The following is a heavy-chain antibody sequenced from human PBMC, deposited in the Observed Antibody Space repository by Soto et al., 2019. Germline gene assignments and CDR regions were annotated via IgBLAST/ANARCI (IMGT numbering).Heavy chain of an antibody. J-gene: IGHJ4*02. V-gene: IGHV3-23*01. CDR1: GFTFSSYS. Sequence: EVKLLESGGGLVQPGGSLRLSCAASGFTFSSYSMSWVRQAPGKGLEWVSHITASGGTTYYADSVKGRFTISRDSSRSTLYLQMNSLRAEDTAVYYCAKDLPPEDILTGYCPFDYWGQGTLVTVSS. D-gene: IGHD3-9*01. CDR2: ITASGGTT. CDR3: AKDLPPEDILTGYCPFDY.